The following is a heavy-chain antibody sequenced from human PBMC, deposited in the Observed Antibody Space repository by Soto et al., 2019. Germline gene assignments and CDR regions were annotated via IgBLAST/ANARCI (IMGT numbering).Heavy chain of an antibody. CDR2: INHSGST. V-gene: IGHV4-34*01. CDR3: VRGPIYYCRGGSCYCRRYYYYMDV. J-gene: IGHJ6*03. CDR1: GGSFSGYY. Sequence: PSETLSLTCAVYGGSFSGYYWSWIRQPPGKGLERIGEINHSGSTNYNPSLKSRVSISVDTSKNQFSLKLSSVTAADTAVFYCVRGPIYYCRGGSCYCRRYYYYMDVWGKGTTVTVSS. D-gene: IGHD2-15*01.